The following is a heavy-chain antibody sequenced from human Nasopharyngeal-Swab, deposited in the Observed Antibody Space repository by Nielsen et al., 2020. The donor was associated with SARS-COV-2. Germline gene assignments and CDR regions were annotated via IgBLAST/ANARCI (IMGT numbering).Heavy chain of an antibody. CDR3: ARGAFGLDHSWFDP. CDR1: GYSFNRND. V-gene: IGHV1-8*01. CDR2: MNPKSGEV. J-gene: IGHJ5*02. D-gene: IGHD3/OR15-3a*01. Sequence: ASVKVSCKCSGYSFNRNDINWVRRAPGQGLEWMGWMNPKSGEVGYEQKFQGRVTMTRNTATATAYMELSGLRHEDTAVYYCARGAFGLDHSWFDPWGQGTLVTVSS.